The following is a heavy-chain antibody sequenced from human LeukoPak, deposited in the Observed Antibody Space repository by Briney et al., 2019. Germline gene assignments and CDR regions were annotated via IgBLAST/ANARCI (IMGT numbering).Heavy chain of an antibody. CDR3: AWIQLWSRDFDY. V-gene: IGHV1-69*04. D-gene: IGHD5-18*01. Sequence: SVKVSCKASGGTFSSYAISWVRQAPGQWLEWMGRIIPILGIANYAQKFQGRVTITADKSTSTAYMELSSLRSEDTAVYYCAWIQLWSRDFDYWGQGTLVTVSS. CDR2: IIPILGIA. CDR1: GGTFSSYA. J-gene: IGHJ4*02.